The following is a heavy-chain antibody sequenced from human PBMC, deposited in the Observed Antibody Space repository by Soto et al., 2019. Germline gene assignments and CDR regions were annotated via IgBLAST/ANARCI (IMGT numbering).Heavy chain of an antibody. V-gene: IGHV1-8*01. J-gene: IGHJ6*02. D-gene: IGHD6-19*01. CDR1: GYTFTSYD. CDR3: AREGDSSGWQQYYYYYGMHV. CDR2: MNPNSGNT. Sequence: ASVKVSCKASGYTFTSYDINWVRQATGQGLEWMGWMNPNSGNTGYAQKFQGRVTMTRNTSISTAYMELSSLRSEDTAVYYCAREGDSSGWQQYYYYYGMHVWGQGTTVTVSS.